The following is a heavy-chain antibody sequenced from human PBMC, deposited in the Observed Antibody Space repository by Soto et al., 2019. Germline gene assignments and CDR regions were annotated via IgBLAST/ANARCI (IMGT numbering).Heavy chain of an antibody. CDR3: VKVASRTWPSYEYGMDV. J-gene: IGHJ6*02. CDR1: GFTFSNYG. Sequence: PGGSLRLSCAASGFTFSNYGMRWVRQAPGKGLEWVAIISYDGTSKKYADSVKGRFTISRDNSKSTLYLQMNSLKTEDTSVYHCVKVASRTWPSYEYGMDVWGQGTTVTVSS. V-gene: IGHV3-30*18. D-gene: IGHD3-3*01. CDR2: ISYDGTSK.